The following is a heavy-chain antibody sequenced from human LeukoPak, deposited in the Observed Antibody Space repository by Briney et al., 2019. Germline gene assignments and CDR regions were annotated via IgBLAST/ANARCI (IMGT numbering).Heavy chain of an antibody. CDR3: AKENHPNTATTPVDY. CDR2: IGGTDGST. D-gene: IGHD4-17*01. CDR1: GFTFSNHA. Sequence: GGSLRLSCVASGFTFSNHAMSWVRLAPGKGLEWVSAIGGTDGSTYYADSVKGRFTISRDNSKDTLYLQMNSLRAEDTAVYYCAKENHPNTATTPVDYWGQGTLVTVSS. J-gene: IGHJ4*02. V-gene: IGHV3-23*01.